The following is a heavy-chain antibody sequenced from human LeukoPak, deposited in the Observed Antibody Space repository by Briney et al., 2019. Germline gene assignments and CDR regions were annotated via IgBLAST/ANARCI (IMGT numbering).Heavy chain of an antibody. Sequence: GGSLRLSCAASGFTFSSYAMSWVRQAPGKGLEWVSAISGSGGSTYYADSVKGRFTISRDNSKNTLYLQMNSLRAEDTAVYYRAKGGGYNWNYGHYWGQGTLVTVSS. D-gene: IGHD1-7*01. CDR1: GFTFSSYA. V-gene: IGHV3-23*01. CDR3: AKGGGYNWNYGHY. CDR2: ISGSGGST. J-gene: IGHJ4*02.